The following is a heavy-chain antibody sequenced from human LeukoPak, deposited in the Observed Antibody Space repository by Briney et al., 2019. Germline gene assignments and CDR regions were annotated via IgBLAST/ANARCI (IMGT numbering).Heavy chain of an antibody. CDR2: IYSGGST. V-gene: IGHV3-53*01. J-gene: IGHJ3*02. Sequence: GGSLRLSCAASGFTVSSNYMSWVRQAPGTGLEWVSVIYSGGSTYYADSVKGRFTISRDNSKNTLYLQMNSLRAEDTAVYYCARDHRITMVRGVIDDAFDIWGQGTMVTVSS. D-gene: IGHD3-10*01. CDR3: ARDHRITMVRGVIDDAFDI. CDR1: GFTVSSNY.